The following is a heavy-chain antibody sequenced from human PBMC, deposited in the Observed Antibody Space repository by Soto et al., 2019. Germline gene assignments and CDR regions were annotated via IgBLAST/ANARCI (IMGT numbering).Heavy chain of an antibody. Sequence: QVQLVQAGAEVKKPGASVKVSCKASGYTFTSYAMHRVRQAPGQRLEWMGWINAGNGNTKYSQKFQGRVIITRDTSASTAYMELSSLRSADTAVYYCAAGYYYGSGSYYNGARYYYYMDVWGKGTTVTVSS. D-gene: IGHD3-10*01. CDR2: INAGNGNT. CDR1: GYTFTSYA. V-gene: IGHV1-3*01. CDR3: AAGYYYGSGSYYNGARYYYYMDV. J-gene: IGHJ6*03.